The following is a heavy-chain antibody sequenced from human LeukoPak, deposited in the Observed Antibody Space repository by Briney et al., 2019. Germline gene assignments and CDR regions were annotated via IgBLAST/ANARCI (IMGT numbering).Heavy chain of an antibody. CDR1: GFTFSSYG. CDR3: AKDMGWELSYFDY. V-gene: IGHV3-30*02. J-gene: IGHJ4*02. Sequence: GGSLRLSCAASGFTFSSYGMHWVRQAPGKGLEWVAFIRYDGSNKYYADSVKGRFTISRGNSKNTLYLQMNSLRAEDTAVYYCAKDMGWELSYFDYWGQGTLVTASS. D-gene: IGHD1-26*01. CDR2: IRYDGSNK.